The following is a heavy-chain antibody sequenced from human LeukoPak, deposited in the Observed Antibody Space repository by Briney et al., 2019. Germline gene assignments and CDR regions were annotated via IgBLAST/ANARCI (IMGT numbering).Heavy chain of an antibody. J-gene: IGHJ4*02. V-gene: IGHV3-53*01. Sequence: GGSLRLSCAASGFTVRTNYISWVRQARGKGLEWVSVIYSGGHTYYAESVKGRFTVSRDNSNNTVYLQMNSLRAEDTAVYYCARDFRYASDFWGQGTLVTVSS. CDR1: GFTVRTNY. D-gene: IGHD3-16*02. CDR3: ARDFRYASDF. CDR2: IYSGGHT.